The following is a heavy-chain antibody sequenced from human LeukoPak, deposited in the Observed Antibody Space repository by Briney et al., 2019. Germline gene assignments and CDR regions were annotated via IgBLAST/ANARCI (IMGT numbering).Heavy chain of an antibody. V-gene: IGHV3-30*01. CDR1: GFTFSSYA. D-gene: IGHD2-15*01. CDR2: ISYDGSNK. CDR3: ARVFPSDKPAATTDY. Sequence: GGSLRLSCAASGFTFSSYAMHWVRQAPGKGLEWVAVISYDGSNKYYADSVKGRFTISRVNSKNTLYLQMNSLRAEDTAVYYCARVFPSDKPAATTDYWGQGTLVTVSS. J-gene: IGHJ4*02.